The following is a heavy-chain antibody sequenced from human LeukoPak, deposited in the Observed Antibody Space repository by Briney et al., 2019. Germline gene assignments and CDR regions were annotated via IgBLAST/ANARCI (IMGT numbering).Heavy chain of an antibody. CDR3: ASYIMLATTYYFDY. CDR1: GFTFSSYA. CDR2: IKQDASQT. V-gene: IGHV3-7*03. J-gene: IGHJ4*02. Sequence: GGSLRLSCAASGFTFSSYAMNWVRQAPGKGLEWVANIKQDASQTSYVDSVKGRFTVSRDNAKNSMYLQMNSLRAEDTAVYYCASYIMLATTYYFDYWGQGTLVTVSS. D-gene: IGHD5-12*01.